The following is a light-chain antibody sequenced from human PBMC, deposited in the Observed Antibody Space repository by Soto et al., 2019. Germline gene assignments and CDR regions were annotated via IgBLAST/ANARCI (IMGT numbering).Light chain of an antibody. CDR2: AAD. J-gene: IGKJ2*01. V-gene: IGKV1-39*01. CDR1: PSIGSY. CDR3: QPNYNVPYT. Sequence: DVKLTQSPSSLYASVGDTVTITCRASPSIGSYLNWYQHKPGSAPKLLVFAADTLKSGVPSRFSGSGFNREFTLTVTTLQPDDFATYYCQPNYNVPYTFGQGTRLE.